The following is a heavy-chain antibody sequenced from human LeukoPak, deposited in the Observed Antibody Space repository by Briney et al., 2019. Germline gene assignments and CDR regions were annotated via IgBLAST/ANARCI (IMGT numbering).Heavy chain of an antibody. Sequence: TGGSLRLSCAASGFTFSAYHINWVRRAPGKGLEWISYISTTGTTIHYADSVKGRFAISRDNAKSSLYLQMNSLRDEDTAVYYCARVWQDYSGVDYWGQGTLVTVSS. CDR2: ISTTGTTI. J-gene: IGHJ4*02. V-gene: IGHV3-48*02. D-gene: IGHD2-21*01. CDR1: GFTFSAYH. CDR3: ARVWQDYSGVDY.